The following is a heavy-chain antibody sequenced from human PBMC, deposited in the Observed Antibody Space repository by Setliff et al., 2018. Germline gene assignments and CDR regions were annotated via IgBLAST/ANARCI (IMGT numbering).Heavy chain of an antibody. D-gene: IGHD2-21*01. J-gene: IGHJ6*02. CDR3: TRDIVVFTDIDYYYSGMDV. CDR1: GFAFNTYW. CDR2: INGDGSVA. Sequence: GESLRLSCAASGFAFNTYWMHWVRQVPGKGLVWVARINGDGSVANYADAVKGRFTISRDNAKNTLSLQMNTLKAEDTAVYYCTRDIVVFTDIDYYYSGMDVWGQGTAVTVSS. V-gene: IGHV3-74*01.